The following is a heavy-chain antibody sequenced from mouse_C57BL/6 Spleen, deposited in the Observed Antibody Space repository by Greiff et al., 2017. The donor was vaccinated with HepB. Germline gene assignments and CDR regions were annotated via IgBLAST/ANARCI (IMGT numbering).Heavy chain of an antibody. CDR1: GFNIKDYY. J-gene: IGHJ2*01. Sequence: VQLKQSGAELVRPGASVKLSCTASGFNIKDYYMHWVKQRPEQGLEWIGRIDPEDGDTEYAPKFQGKATMTADTSSNTAYLQLSSLTSEDTAVYYWTYDYDKDFDYFDYWGQGTTLTVSS. CDR2: IDPEDGDT. CDR3: TYDYDKDFDYFDY. V-gene: IGHV14-1*01. D-gene: IGHD2-4*01.